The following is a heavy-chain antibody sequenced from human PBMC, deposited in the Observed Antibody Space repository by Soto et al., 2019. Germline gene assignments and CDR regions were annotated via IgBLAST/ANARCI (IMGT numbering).Heavy chain of an antibody. CDR2: IWYDGSNK. V-gene: IGHV3-33*01. J-gene: IGHJ4*02. CDR1: GFTFSSYA. Sequence: PGGSLRLSCATSGFTFSSYAMHWVRQAPGKGLEWVAAIWYDGSNKYYADSVKGRFTISKDNSKNTLYLQMNSLRAEDTAVYYCAREKDCTSSSCYRGHFDYWGQGALVTVSS. D-gene: IGHD2-2*01. CDR3: AREKDCTSSSCYRGHFDY.